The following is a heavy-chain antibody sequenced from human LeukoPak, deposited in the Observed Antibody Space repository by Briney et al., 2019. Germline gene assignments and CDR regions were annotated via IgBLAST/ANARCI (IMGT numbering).Heavy chain of an antibody. D-gene: IGHD3-3*01. J-gene: IGHJ6*03. CDR2: IYTSGST. Sequence: SETLSLTCTVSGGSISSYYWSWIRQPAGKGQGWIGRIYTSGSTNYNPSLKSRVTMSVDTSKNQFSLKLSSVTAADTAMSYCARETAIYGVPPYYYYYMDVWGKGTTVTVSS. V-gene: IGHV4-4*07. CDR1: GGSISSYY. CDR3: ARETAIYGVPPYYYYYMDV.